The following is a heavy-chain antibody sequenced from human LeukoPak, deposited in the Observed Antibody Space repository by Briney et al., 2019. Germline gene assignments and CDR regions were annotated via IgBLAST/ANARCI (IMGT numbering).Heavy chain of an antibody. V-gene: IGHV4-59*08. D-gene: IGHD5-24*01. CDR2: IFYSGTT. Sequence: SETLSLTCTVSGGSVSGYYWSWIRQPPGKGLEYIGYIFYSGTTLYSPSLKGRVTILIDTSENQFSLKLSSVTAADTAVYYCARHVRSGYNLLDYWGQGTLVTVSS. J-gene: IGHJ4*02. CDR3: ARHVRSGYNLLDY. CDR1: GGSVSGYY.